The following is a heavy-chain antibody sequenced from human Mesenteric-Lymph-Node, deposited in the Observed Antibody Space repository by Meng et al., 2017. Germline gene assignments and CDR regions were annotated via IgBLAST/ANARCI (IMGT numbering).Heavy chain of an antibody. D-gene: IGHD6-19*01. CDR1: GGSISSGSYY. CDR2: IYTSGST. J-gene: IGHJ3*02. CDR3: ARDFTVAGTLYDAFDI. V-gene: IGHV4-61*02. Sequence: SETLSLTCTVSGGSISSGSYYWSWIRQPAGKGLEWIGRIYTSGSTNYNPSLKSRVTISVDTSKNQFSLKLSSVTAADTAVYYCARDFTVAGTLYDAFDIWGQGTMVTVSS.